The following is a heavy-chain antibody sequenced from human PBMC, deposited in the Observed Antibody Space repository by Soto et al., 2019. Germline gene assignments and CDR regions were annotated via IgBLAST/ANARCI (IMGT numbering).Heavy chain of an antibody. Sequence: EVQLVESGGGLIQPGGSLRLSCAASGFAVSSKYMTWVRQAPGKGLEWGSGIYGGGTTYYADSVKGRFAISRDTSKNTLYLQMNSLRAEDTAVYYCVQTTGWPGFDFWGQGTLVTVSS. CDR2: IYGGGTT. CDR1: GFAVSSKY. D-gene: IGHD6-19*01. CDR3: VQTTGWPGFDF. V-gene: IGHV3-53*01. J-gene: IGHJ4*02.